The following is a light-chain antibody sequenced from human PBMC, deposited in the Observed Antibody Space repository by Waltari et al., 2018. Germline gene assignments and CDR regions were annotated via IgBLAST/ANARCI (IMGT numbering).Light chain of an antibody. CDR3: MQALQTPT. Sequence: DIVMTQSPLSLPVTPGESASISCRSSESLLHSNGYNYLDWYLQKPGQSPQVLIYLGYSRASGVPDRFSGSGSGTDFTLKISGVEADDVGVYYCMQALQTPTFGQGTRLEIK. CDR1: ESLLHSNGYNY. J-gene: IGKJ5*01. V-gene: IGKV2-28*01. CDR2: LGY.